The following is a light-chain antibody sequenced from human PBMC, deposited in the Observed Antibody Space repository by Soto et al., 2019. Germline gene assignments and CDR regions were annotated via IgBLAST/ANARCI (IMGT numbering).Light chain of an antibody. CDR1: QSITNY. V-gene: IGKV1-9*01. Sequence: DIQMTQTQCSLSASVGDRVTITCRASQSITNYLAWYQQKPGKAPKPLIYTASTLQSGVPSRFSGSGAGAEFTPTITGLQPEDFATYFCQQFHTYPWTFGQGTKVDI. CDR2: TAS. CDR3: QQFHTYPWT. J-gene: IGKJ1*01.